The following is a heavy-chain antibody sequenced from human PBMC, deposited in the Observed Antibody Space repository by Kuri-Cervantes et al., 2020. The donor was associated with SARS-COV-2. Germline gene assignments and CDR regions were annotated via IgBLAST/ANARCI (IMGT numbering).Heavy chain of an antibody. CDR1: GYTFTSYY. V-gene: IGHV1-69*13. CDR3: ARGIQLWLSTSSRFDP. D-gene: IGHD5-18*01. J-gene: IGHJ5*02. Sequence: SVKVSCKASGYTFTSYYMHWVRQAPGQGLEWMGGIIPIFGTANYAQKFQGRVTITADESTSTAYMELSSLRSEDTAVYYCARGIQLWLSTSSRFDPWGQGTLVTVSS. CDR2: IIPIFGTA.